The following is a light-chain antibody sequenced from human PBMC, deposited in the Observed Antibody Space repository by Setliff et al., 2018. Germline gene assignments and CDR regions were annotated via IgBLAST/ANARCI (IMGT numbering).Light chain of an antibody. J-gene: IGLJ1*01. Sequence: QSALTQPRSVSGSPGQSVTISCTGTSGDVGGYNYVSWYQQHPGKAPKLMIYDVSNRPSGVSNRFSGSKSGNTASLTISGLQAEDETDYYCSSYTSSSASYVFGTGTKVTVL. CDR3: SSYTSSSASYV. V-gene: IGLV2-14*01. CDR2: DVS. CDR1: SGDVGGYNY.